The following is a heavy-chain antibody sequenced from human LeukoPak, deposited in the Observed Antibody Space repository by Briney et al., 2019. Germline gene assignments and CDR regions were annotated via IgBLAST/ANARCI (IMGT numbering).Heavy chain of an antibody. CDR2: ISSSSSYI. D-gene: IGHD3-3*01. CDR3: ARDHLRYYDFWRGDYYYGMDA. Sequence: GGSLRLSCAASGFTFSSYSMNWVRQAPGKGLEWVSSISSSSSYIYYADSVKGRFTISRDNAKNSLYLQMNSLRAEDTAVYYCARDHLRYYDFWRGDYYYGMDAWGQGTTVTVSS. J-gene: IGHJ6*02. V-gene: IGHV3-21*01. CDR1: GFTFSSYS.